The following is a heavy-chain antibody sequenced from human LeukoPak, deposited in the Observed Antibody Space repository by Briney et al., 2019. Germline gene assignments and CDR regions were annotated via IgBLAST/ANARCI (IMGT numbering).Heavy chain of an antibody. CDR2: INASNDNI. CDR3: AIRRGMERGGDY. CDR1: RYTLTNYT. D-gene: IGHD1-26*01. J-gene: IGHJ4*02. V-gene: IGHV1-3*01. Sequence: ASVKVSCKSSRYTLTNYTIDGVRQAPGQRVEWMGWINASNDNIKYTQKFQGRVTNTRDTSTSTAYIELNSLRSEDTAIYYCAIRRGMERGGDYWGEGGIVALSS.